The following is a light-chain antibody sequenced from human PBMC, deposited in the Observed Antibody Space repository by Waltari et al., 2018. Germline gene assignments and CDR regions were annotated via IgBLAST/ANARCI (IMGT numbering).Light chain of an antibody. Sequence: DIEMTQSPYNVSASVGDRVIITCRASQSVSKWVAWYQFKGGKAPKVLIPAASTIESGVPSRFGGGGSGSDFALTIAGLQPEDSATYYCQQYKTFPRTFGPGTRVEIK. CDR2: AAS. CDR3: QQYKTFPRT. J-gene: IGKJ1*01. CDR1: QSVSKW. V-gene: IGKV1-5*03.